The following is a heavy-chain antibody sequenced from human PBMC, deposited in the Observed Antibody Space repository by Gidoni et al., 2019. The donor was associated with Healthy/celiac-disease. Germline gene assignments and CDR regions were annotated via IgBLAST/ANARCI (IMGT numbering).Heavy chain of an antibody. J-gene: IGHJ4*02. CDR2: ISWNSGSV. CDR3: ATMGVNDY. V-gene: IGHV3-9*01. Sequence: EVHLVESGGGIVQPGGPLRLSCAASGFTFDDYAMHWVRQAPGKGLEWFSGISWNSGSVGYADSVKGRFTISRDNAKNSLYLQMNSLRAEDTALYYCATMGVNDYWGQGTLVTVSS. CDR1: GFTFDDYA.